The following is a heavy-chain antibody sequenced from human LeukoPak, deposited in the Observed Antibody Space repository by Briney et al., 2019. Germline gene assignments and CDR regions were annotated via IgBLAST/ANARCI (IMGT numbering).Heavy chain of an antibody. CDR3: ARAVAGAIYSFDY. D-gene: IGHD6-19*01. J-gene: IGHJ4*02. V-gene: IGHV3-48*03. CDR1: GFTFSTSE. Sequence: PGGSLRLSCAAFGFTFSTSEMNWVRQAPGKGLEGVSYISGSGSTKNYADSVKGRFTTSRDNAKNSLYLQMNSLRAEDTALYYCARAVAGAIYSFDYWGRGTLVTVSS. CDR2: ISGSGSTK.